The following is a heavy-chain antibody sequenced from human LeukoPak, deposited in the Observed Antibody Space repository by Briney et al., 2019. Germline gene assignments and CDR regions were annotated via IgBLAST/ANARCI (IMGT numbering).Heavy chain of an antibody. V-gene: IGHV3-15*01. CDR1: GFTFSNAW. CDR2: IKSKPAGGST. Sequence: GGSLRLSCTASGFTFSNAWMSWVRQAPGKGLEWVGRIKSKPAGGSTDYAAPIKGRFTISRDDSKNTLYLQVNSLKVEDTAVYYCAKQEVVATPFDYWGQRTLVTVSS. CDR3: AKQEVVATPFDY. D-gene: IGHD5-12*01. J-gene: IGHJ4*02.